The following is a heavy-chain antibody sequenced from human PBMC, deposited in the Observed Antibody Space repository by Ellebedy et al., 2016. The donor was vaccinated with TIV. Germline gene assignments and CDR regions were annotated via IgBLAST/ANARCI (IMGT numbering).Heavy chain of an antibody. J-gene: IGHJ6*02. CDR2: ISAFNGNI. V-gene: IGHV1-18*04. Sequence: AASVKVSCKASGYSFSDNGIHWVRQAPGQGLEWMGWISAFNGNIRYAAKFQGRLTMTTDTSTSTGYMDLRGLRSDDTAIYYCVKGGGYGEYFLGPRPMDGWGQGTTVTVSS. CDR1: GYSFSDNG. D-gene: IGHD4-17*01. CDR3: VKGGGYGEYFLGPRPMDG.